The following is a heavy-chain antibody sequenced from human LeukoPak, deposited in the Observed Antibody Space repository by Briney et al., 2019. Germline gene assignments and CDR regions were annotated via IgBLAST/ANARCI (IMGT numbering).Heavy chain of an antibody. CDR2: IIPIFGVT. Sequence: ASVKVSCKASGDTFSQYAISWVRQSPGQGLEWMGGIIPIFGVTNYAQKYQGRVTITAGRSTDTVYMHLRSLRFEDTGVYYCASPPDAKGVSWGQGTLVTVSS. CDR3: ASPPDAKGVS. J-gene: IGHJ5*02. V-gene: IGHV1-69*10. CDR1: GDTFSQYA. D-gene: IGHD1-14*01.